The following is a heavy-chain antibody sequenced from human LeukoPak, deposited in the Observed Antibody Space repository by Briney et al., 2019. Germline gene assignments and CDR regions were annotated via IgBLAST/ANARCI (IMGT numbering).Heavy chain of an antibody. D-gene: IGHD2-21*01. CDR3: AKKEGDTYFSWYMDV. Sequence: GGSLRLSCAASGFTFRIFPMRGVRRAPGRGLEGVSGIIGSGRTPFYADSVKGRFTISRDNSKNTLYLQMNSLRAEDTAIYYCAKKEGDTYFSWYMDVWGKGTTVTVSS. CDR2: IIGSGRTP. J-gene: IGHJ6*03. V-gene: IGHV3-23*01. CDR1: GFTFRIFP.